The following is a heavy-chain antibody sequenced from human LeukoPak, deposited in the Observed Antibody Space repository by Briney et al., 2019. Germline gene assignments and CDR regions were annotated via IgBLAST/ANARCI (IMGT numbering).Heavy chain of an antibody. CDR1: GFTFSSYS. V-gene: IGHV3-21*01. D-gene: IGHD6-19*01. Sequence: GGSLRLSCAASGFTFSSYSMNWVRQAPGKGLEWVSSISSSSSYIYYADSVKGRFTISRDNAKNSLYLQMNSLRAEDTAVYYCARDRSGIAVAGQQFDYWGQGTLVTVSS. J-gene: IGHJ4*02. CDR2: ISSSSSYI. CDR3: ARDRSGIAVAGQQFDY.